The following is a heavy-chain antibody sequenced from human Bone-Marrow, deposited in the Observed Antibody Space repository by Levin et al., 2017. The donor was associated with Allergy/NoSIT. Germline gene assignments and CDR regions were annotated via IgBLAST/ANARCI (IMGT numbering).Heavy chain of an antibody. CDR3: ARGGGRVFDY. CDR2: INPNSGGT. J-gene: IGHJ4*02. Sequence: GESLKISCKASGYTFTGYYMHWVRQAPGQGLEWMGWINPNSGGTNYAQKFQGWVTMTRDTSISTAYMELSRLRSDDTAVYYCARGGGRVFDYWGQGTLVTVSS. D-gene: IGHD3-16*01. CDR1: GYTFTGYY. V-gene: IGHV1-2*04.